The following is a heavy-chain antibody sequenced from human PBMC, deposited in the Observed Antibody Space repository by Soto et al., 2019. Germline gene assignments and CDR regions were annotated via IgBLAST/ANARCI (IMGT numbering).Heavy chain of an antibody. V-gene: IGHV3-23*01. CDR1: GFTFSSYA. CDR3: AKDGGTDMVTTHHDY. CDR2: ISGSGGST. Sequence: EVQLLESGGGLVQPGGSLRLSCAASGFTFSSYAMSWVRQAPGKGLEWVSAISGSGGSTYYADSVKGRFTISRDNSKHTLYLQMNSLRAEDTAVYYCAKDGGTDMVTTHHDYWCQGTLITVSS. J-gene: IGHJ4*02. D-gene: IGHD5-18*01.